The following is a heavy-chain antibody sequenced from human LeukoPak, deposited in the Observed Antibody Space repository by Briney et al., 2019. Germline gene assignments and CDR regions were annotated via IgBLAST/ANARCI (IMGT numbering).Heavy chain of an antibody. D-gene: IGHD2-2*01. Sequence: GASVKVSCKASGGTFSSYTISWVRQAPGQGLEWMGWINPNTGGTNSAQKSQGRVTMTRDTTINTAYMELTRLTSDDTAVYYCASYPRYSSTPPFDYWGQGTLVTVSS. CDR3: ASYPRYSSTPPFDY. J-gene: IGHJ4*02. V-gene: IGHV1-2*02. CDR1: GGTFSSYT. CDR2: INPNTGGT.